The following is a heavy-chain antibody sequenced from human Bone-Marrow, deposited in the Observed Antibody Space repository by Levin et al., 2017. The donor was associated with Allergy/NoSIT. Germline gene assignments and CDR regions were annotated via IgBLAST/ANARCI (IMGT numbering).Heavy chain of an antibody. CDR1: GFTFSSYW. V-gene: IGHV3-7*01. J-gene: IGHJ6*02. Sequence: GGSLRLSCAASGFTFSSYWMSWVRQAPGKGLEWVANIKQDGSEKYYVDSVKGRFTISRDNAKNSLYLQMNSLRAEDTAVYYCASRQIVGATTPSFDYYYGMDVWGQGTTVTVSS. CDR3: ASRQIVGATTPSFDYYYGMDV. D-gene: IGHD1-26*01. CDR2: IKQDGSEK.